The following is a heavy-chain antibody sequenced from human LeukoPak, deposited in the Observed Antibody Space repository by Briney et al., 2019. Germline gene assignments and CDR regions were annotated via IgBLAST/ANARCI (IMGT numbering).Heavy chain of an antibody. CDR2: IYHSGST. J-gene: IGHJ5*02. V-gene: IGHV4-38-2*02. D-gene: IGHD2-2*01. Sequence: SETLSLTCTVSGYSISSGYYWGWIRQPPGKGLEWIGSIYHSGSTYYNPSLKSRVTISVDTSKNQFSLKLSSVTAADTALYYCARDLLYCSRTSCYELGWFDPWGQGTLVTVSS. CDR1: GYSISSGYY. CDR3: ARDLLYCSRTSCYELGWFDP.